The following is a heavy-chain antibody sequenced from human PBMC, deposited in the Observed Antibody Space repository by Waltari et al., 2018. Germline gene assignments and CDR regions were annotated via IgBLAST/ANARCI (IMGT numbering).Heavy chain of an antibody. V-gene: IGHV3-74*01. CDR3: ARGLGDY. J-gene: IGHJ4*02. D-gene: IGHD3-16*01. CDR2: INSDGSLI. Sequence: EVQLVESGGGLVQLGGSLSLSGAAPWFTFSSYWMAWVRQVPGKGLGGVSRINSDGSLISYADSVKGRFTISRDNAKNTLYLQTNSLRGEDTAVYYCARGLGDYWGQGTLVTVSS. CDR1: WFTFSSYW.